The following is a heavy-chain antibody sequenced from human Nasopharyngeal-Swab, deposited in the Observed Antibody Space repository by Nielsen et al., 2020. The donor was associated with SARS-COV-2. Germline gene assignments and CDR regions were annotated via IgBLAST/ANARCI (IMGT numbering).Heavy chain of an antibody. CDR3: ARILRLELRTCGMDV. V-gene: IGHV1-18*01. D-gene: IGHD1-7*01. J-gene: IGHJ6*02. Sequence: ASVKVSCTASGYTFTSYGISWVRQAPGQGLEWMGWISAYNGNTHYAQKLQGRVTMTTDTSTSTAYMELRSLRSDDTAVYYCARILRLELRTCGMDVWGQGTTVTVSS. CDR2: ISAYNGNT. CDR1: GYTFTSYG.